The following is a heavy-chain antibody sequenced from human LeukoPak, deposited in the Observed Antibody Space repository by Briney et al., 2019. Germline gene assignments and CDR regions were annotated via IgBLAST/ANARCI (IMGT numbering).Heavy chain of an antibody. Sequence: GRSLRLSCAASGFTFSSYAMHWVRQAPGKGLEWVAVISYDGSNKYYVDSVKGRFTISRDNSKNTLYLQMNSLRAEDTAVYYCARDLVWAKSLRLEYWGQGTLVTVSS. CDR2: ISYDGSNK. CDR3: ARDLVWAKSLRLEY. D-gene: IGHD2-8*01. CDR1: GFTFSSYA. J-gene: IGHJ4*02. V-gene: IGHV3-30*04.